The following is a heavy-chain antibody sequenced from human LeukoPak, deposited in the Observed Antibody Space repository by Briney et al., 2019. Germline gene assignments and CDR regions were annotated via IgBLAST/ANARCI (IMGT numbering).Heavy chain of an antibody. D-gene: IGHD1-26*01. J-gene: IGHJ5*02. CDR2: INPNSGGT. CDR1: GYTFNGYY. Sequence: GASVKVSCKASGYTFNGYYMHWVRQAPGQGLEWIGWINPNSGGTNYAQKFQGWVTMTRDTSISTAYMELSRLRSDDTAVYYCARVVGATPYGNWFDPWGQGTLVTVSS. CDR3: ARVVGATPYGNWFDP. V-gene: IGHV1-2*04.